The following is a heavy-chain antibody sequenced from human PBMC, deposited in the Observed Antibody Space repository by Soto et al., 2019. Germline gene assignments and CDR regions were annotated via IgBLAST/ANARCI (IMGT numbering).Heavy chain of an antibody. CDR1: GYTFTSYD. CDR3: ARDVDTAMVFDY. V-gene: IGHV1-8*01. Sequence: GASVKVSCKASGYTFTSYDINWVRQPTGQGLEWMGWMNPNSGNTAYAQKFLGRVTMTRNTSISTAYMELSSLRSEDTAVYYCARDVDTAMVFDYWGQGTLVTVSS. CDR2: MNPNSGNT. J-gene: IGHJ4*02. D-gene: IGHD5-18*01.